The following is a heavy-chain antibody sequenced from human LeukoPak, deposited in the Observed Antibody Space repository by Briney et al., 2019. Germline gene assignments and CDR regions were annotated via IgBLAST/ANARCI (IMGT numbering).Heavy chain of an antibody. CDR2: INPNSGGT. CDR3: ASNVFYSGNLQYYFDY. D-gene: IGHD4-23*01. Sequence: ASVKVSCKASGYTFTGYYMHWVRQAPGQGLEWMGWINPNSGGTNYAQKFQGRVTMTRDTSISTAYMELSRLRSDDTAVYYCASNVFYSGNLQYYFDYWGQGTLVTVSS. CDR1: GYTFTGYY. V-gene: IGHV1-2*02. J-gene: IGHJ4*02.